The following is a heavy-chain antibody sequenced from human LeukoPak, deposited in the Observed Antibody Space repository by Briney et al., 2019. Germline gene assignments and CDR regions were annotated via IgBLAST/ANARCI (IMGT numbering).Heavy chain of an antibody. CDR3: ARGPLRLLWFGELSRGGAHYYMDV. V-gene: IGHV1-24*01. D-gene: IGHD3-10*01. CDR2: FDPEDGET. J-gene: IGHJ6*03. Sequence: ASVKVSCKVSGYTLTELSMHWVRQAPGKGLEWMGGFDPEDGETIYAQKLQGRVTMTTDTSTSTAYMELRSLRSDDTAVYYCARGPLRLLWFGELSRGGAHYYMDVWGKGTTVTISS. CDR1: GYTLTELS.